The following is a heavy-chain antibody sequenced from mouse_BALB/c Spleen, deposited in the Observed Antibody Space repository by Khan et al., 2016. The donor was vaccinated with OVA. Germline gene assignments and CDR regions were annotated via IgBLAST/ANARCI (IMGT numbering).Heavy chain of an antibody. CDR3: ARYDYDYDGAFAY. D-gene: IGHD2-4*01. CDR2: ISYSGST. Sequence: VQLKESGPSLVKPSQTLSLTCSVTGDSITSGYWNWIRKFPGNKLEYMGYISYSGSTYYSPSPKSRLSLTRDTSKNQYYLQLNSVTTEDTATYYGARYDYDYDGAFAYWGQGTLVTVSA. V-gene: IGHV3-8*02. J-gene: IGHJ3*01. CDR1: GDSITSGY.